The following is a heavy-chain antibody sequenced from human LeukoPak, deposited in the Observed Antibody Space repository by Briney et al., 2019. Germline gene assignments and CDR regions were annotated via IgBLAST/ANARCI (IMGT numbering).Heavy chain of an antibody. CDR1: GGPIGSSNW. J-gene: IGHJ4*02. D-gene: IGHD6-19*01. CDR2: IYHTGST. Sequence: SETLSLTCAVSGGPIGSSNWWSWVRQPPGKGLEWIGEIYHTGSTNYNPPLKSRVTISIDKSKNHFSLKLSSVTAADTAVYFCARGSLAVAGNFDYWGQGTLVTVSS. V-gene: IGHV4-4*02. CDR3: ARGSLAVAGNFDY.